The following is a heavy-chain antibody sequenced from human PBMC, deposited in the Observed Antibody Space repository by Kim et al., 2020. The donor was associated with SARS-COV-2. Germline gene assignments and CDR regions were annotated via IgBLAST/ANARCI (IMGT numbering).Heavy chain of an antibody. CDR1: GFTVSSNY. CDR2: IYSGGST. Sequence: GGSLRLSCAASGFTVSSNYMSWVRQAPGKGLEWVSVIYSGGSTYYADSVKGRFTISRDNSKNTLYLQMNSLRAEDTAMYYCARNEITMVRGVIIEGDYWGQGTLVTVSS. V-gene: IGHV3-53*01. J-gene: IGHJ4*02. CDR3: ARNEITMVRGVIIEGDY. D-gene: IGHD3-10*01.